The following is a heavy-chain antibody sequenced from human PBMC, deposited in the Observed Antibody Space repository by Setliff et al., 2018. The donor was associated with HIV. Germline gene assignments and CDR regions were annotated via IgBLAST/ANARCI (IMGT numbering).Heavy chain of an antibody. CDR3: ASRVYYYDSNNFLREEGFDP. CDR2: IYTSGYT. D-gene: IGHD3-22*01. V-gene: IGHV4-61*09. Sequence: SETLSLTCTVSGASVTNVLYYWSWLRQPAGKGLEWIGHIYTSGYTNYNPSLKSRVTISIDTSKNQFSLNLTSVTAADTAVYYCASRVYYYDSNNFLREEGFDPWGQGTLVTVSS. J-gene: IGHJ5*02. CDR1: GASVTNVLYY.